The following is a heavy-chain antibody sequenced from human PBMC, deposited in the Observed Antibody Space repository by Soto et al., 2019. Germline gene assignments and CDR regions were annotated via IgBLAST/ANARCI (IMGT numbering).Heavy chain of an antibody. V-gene: IGHV1-2*02. Sequence: ASVKVSCKASGYTFTGYYMHWVRQAPGQGLEWMGWINPNSGGTNYAQKFQGRVTMTRDTSISTAYMELSRLRSDDTAVYYCARDWGGVGELLWRNWFDPWGRGTLVTVSS. CDR1: GYTFTGYY. D-gene: IGHD3-10*01. J-gene: IGHJ5*02. CDR2: INPNSGGT. CDR3: ARDWGGVGELLWRNWFDP.